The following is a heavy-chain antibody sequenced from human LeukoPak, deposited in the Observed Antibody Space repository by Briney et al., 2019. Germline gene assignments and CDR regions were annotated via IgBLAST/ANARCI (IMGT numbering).Heavy chain of an antibody. D-gene: IGHD1-1*01. J-gene: IGHJ4*02. CDR2: ISDSGGRT. CDR1: GITLSNYG. CDR3: AKGNAPFTTTPFDY. Sequence: GGSLRLSCAVSGITLSNYGMSWVRQAPGKGLEWVAGISDSGGRTNYADSVKGRFTISRDNPKNTLYLQMNSLRAEDTAVYYCAKGNAPFTTTPFDYWGQGTLVTVSS. V-gene: IGHV3-23*01.